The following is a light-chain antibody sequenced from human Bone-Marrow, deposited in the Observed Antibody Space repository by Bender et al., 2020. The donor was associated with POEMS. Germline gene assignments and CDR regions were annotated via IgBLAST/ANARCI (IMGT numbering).Light chain of an antibody. CDR1: SGSIASNY. CDR3: RSYDSSNHVV. Sequence: NFMLTQPHSASESRGKTVTISCTRSSGSIASNYVQWYQQRPGSSPTTVIYEDNQSPSGVPDRFSGSIDSSSNSASLPIAGLKTEDEAAYYCRSYDSSNHVVFGGGTKLTVL. CDR2: EDN. J-gene: IGLJ2*01. V-gene: IGLV6-57*01.